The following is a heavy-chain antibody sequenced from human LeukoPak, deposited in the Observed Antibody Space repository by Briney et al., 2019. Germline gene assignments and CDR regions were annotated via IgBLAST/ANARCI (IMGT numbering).Heavy chain of an antibody. Sequence: PGGSLRLSCAASGFTVSSNYMNWVRQAPGKGLEWVSVIYNGASTYYADSVKGRFTISRDNSKNTLYLQMNSLRAEDTAVYYCASSLGAHYCRGGSCYNWFDPWGQGTLVTVSS. V-gene: IGHV3-66*01. CDR3: ASSLGAHYCRGGSCYNWFDP. J-gene: IGHJ5*02. D-gene: IGHD2-15*01. CDR1: GFTVSSNY. CDR2: IYNGAST.